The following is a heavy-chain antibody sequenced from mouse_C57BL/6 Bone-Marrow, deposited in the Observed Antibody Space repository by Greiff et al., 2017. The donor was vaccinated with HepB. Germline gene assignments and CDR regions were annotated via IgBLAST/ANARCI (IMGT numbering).Heavy chain of an antibody. J-gene: IGHJ3*01. D-gene: IGHD4-1*01. CDR2: ISYSGST. CDR3: ASELGRAWFAY. Sequence: EVKLLESGPGMVKPSQSLSLTCTVTGYSITSGYDWHWIRHFPGNKLEWMGYISYSGSTNYNQSLKSRISITHDTSKNHFFLKLNSVTTEDTATYYCASELGRAWFAYWGQGTLVTVSA. V-gene: IGHV3-1*01. CDR1: GYSITSGYD.